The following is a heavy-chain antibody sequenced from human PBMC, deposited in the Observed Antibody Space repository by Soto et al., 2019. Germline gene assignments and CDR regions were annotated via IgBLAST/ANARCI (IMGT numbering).Heavy chain of an antibody. D-gene: IGHD5-18*01. Sequence: EVQLVESGGGLVQPGGSLRLSCAASGFTFRNYLMSWVRQAPGKGLEWVLSIKHDGSETYSVDSVRGRFTNSRDNAENSVDLQMHSLRADDTAVYFCAKGYGYYFDSWGQGTQVTVSS. V-gene: IGHV3-7*03. CDR3: AKGYGYYFDS. J-gene: IGHJ4*02. CDR2: IKHDGSET. CDR1: GFTFRNYL.